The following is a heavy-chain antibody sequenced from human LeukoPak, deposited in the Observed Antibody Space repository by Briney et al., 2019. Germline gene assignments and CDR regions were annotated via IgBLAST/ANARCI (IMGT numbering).Heavy chain of an antibody. V-gene: IGHV7-4-1*02. CDR3: ARGRAEPYSSSSWFDP. CDR2: INTNTGNP. Sequence: ASVKVSCKASGYTFTSYAMNWVRQAPGQGLEWMGWINTNTGNPTYAQGFTGRFVFSLDTSVSTAYLQISSLKAEDTAVYYCARGRAEPYSSSSWFDPWGQGTLVTVSS. CDR1: GYTFTSYA. J-gene: IGHJ5*02. D-gene: IGHD6-6*01.